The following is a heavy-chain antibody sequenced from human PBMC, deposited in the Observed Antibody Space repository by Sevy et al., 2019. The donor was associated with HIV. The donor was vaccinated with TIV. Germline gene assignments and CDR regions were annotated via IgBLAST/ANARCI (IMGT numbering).Heavy chain of an antibody. Sequence: GESLKISCKGSGYSFTSYWIGWVRQMPGKGLEWTGIIYPGDSDTRHSPSFQGQVTISADKSISTAYLQWSSLKASDTAMYYSARGIVKEYCSSWYSQDWFDPWGQGTLVTVSS. CDR2: IYPGDSDT. J-gene: IGHJ5*02. D-gene: IGHD6-13*01. CDR1: GYSFTSYW. CDR3: ARGIVKEYCSSWYSQDWFDP. V-gene: IGHV5-51*01.